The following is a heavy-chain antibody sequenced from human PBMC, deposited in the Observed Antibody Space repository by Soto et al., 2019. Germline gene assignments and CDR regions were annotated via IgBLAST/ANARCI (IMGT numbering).Heavy chain of an antibody. CDR3: AKESTYYYGSGSYPPRHGPFDY. D-gene: IGHD3-10*01. Sequence: GGSLRLSCAASGFTFSSYAMSWVRQAPGKGLEWVSAISGSGGSTYYADSVKGRFTISRDNSKNTLYLQMNSLRAEDTAVYYCAKESTYYYGSGSYPPRHGPFDYWGQGTLVTVSS. CDR1: GFTFSSYA. CDR2: ISGSGGST. V-gene: IGHV3-23*01. J-gene: IGHJ4*02.